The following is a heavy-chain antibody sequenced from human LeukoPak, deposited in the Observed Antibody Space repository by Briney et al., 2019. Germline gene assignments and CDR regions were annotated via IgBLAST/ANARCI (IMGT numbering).Heavy chain of an antibody. CDR2: ISSSSSYI. D-gene: IGHD3-9*01. CDR1: GFTFSSYS. V-gene: IGHV3-21*01. Sequence: GGSLRLSCAASGFTFSSYSMNWVRQAPGNGLEWVSSISSSSSYIYYADSVKGRFTISRDNAKNSLYLQMNSLRAEDTAVYYCERIVGVNYDILTGYYQHDALDIWGQGTMVTASS. J-gene: IGHJ3*02. CDR3: ERIVGVNYDILTGYYQHDALDI.